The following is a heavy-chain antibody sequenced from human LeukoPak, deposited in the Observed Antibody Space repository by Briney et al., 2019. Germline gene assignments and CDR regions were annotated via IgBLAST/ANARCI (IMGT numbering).Heavy chain of an antibody. Sequence: GGSPRPSCAAPGFTFRSYSMNWVRQAPGKGLGWVSSISSSSSYIYYADSVKGRFTISRDNAKNSLYLQMNSLRAEDTAVYYCARDYSGYDLFDYWGQGTLVTVSS. D-gene: IGHD5-12*01. V-gene: IGHV3-21*01. CDR1: GFTFRSYS. J-gene: IGHJ4*02. CDR2: ISSSSSYI. CDR3: ARDYSGYDLFDY.